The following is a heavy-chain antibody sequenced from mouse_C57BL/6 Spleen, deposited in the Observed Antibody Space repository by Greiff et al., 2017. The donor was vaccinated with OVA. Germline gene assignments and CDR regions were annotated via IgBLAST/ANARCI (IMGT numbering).Heavy chain of an antibody. CDR1: GYTFTSYW. Sequence: QVQLQQPGAELVKPGASVKLSCKASGYTFTSYWMQWVKQRPGQGLEWIGEIEPSDSYTNYNQKFKGKATLTVDTSSSTAYMQLSSLTSEDSAVYYCARYGYDEYYFDYWGQGTTLTVSS. V-gene: IGHV1-50*01. CDR2: IEPSDSYT. J-gene: IGHJ2*01. D-gene: IGHD2-2*01. CDR3: ARYGYDEYYFDY.